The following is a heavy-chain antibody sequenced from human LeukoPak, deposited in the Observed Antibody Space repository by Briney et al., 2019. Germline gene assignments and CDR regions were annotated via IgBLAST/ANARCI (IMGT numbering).Heavy chain of an antibody. V-gene: IGHV4-38-2*02. Sequence: SETLSLTCTVSGYSISSGYYWGWIRQPPGEVLEWTGSIYHSGSTNYNPSLKSRVTISVDTSKNQFSLKLSSVTAADTAVYYCARGGLLNWFDPWGQGTLVTVSS. CDR2: IYHSGST. CDR3: ARGGLLNWFDP. J-gene: IGHJ5*02. D-gene: IGHD1-26*01. CDR1: GYSISSGYY.